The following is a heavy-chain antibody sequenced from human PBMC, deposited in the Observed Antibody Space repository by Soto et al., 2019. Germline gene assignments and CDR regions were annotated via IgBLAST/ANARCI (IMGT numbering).Heavy chain of an antibody. V-gene: IGHV4-34*01. CDR3: VRDSTRRGRCDI. CDR1: NGSFSVYY. D-gene: IGHD2-2*01. J-gene: IGHJ3*02. CDR2: INHAGST. Sequence: SETLSLTCAVYNGSFSVYYWNWIRQPPGKGLEWIGEINHAGSTNYNPSLKSRVTMSVDTSKNQFSLRLNSVTAADTAVYYCVRDSTRRGRCDIWGQGTMVTVSS.